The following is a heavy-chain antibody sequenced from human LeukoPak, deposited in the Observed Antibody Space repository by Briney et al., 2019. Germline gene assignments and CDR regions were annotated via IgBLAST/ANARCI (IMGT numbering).Heavy chain of an antibody. Sequence: GGSLRLSCAASGFTFSSYGMSWVRQAPGKGLVCVSRINIDGTSTSHADSVKGRFTISRDNAKNALYLQMNSLRAEDTALYYCARGSSDWYGIDYWGQGALVNVSS. J-gene: IGHJ4*02. CDR2: INIDGTST. CDR1: GFTFSSYG. D-gene: IGHD6-19*01. V-gene: IGHV3-74*01. CDR3: ARGSSDWYGIDY.